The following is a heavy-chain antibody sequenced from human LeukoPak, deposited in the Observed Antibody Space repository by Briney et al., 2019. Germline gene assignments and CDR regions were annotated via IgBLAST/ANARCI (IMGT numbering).Heavy chain of an antibody. D-gene: IGHD5-18*01. Sequence: GRSLRLSCAASGFTFSSYGMHWVRQAPGKGLEGVAVISYDGSNKYYADSVKGRFTISRDNSKNTLYLQMNSLRAEDTAVYYCAKDLRGYSYGVDYWGQGTLVTVSS. CDR1: GFTFSSYG. V-gene: IGHV3-30*18. CDR2: ISYDGSNK. J-gene: IGHJ4*02. CDR3: AKDLRGYSYGVDY.